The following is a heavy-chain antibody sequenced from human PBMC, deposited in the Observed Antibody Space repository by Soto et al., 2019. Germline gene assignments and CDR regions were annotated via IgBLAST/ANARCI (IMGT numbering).Heavy chain of an antibody. CDR1: GFTFSSYS. V-gene: IGHV3-48*02. D-gene: IGHD6-19*01. Sequence: EVQLVESGGDLVQPGGSLRLSCAASGFTFSSYSMNWVRQAPGKGPEWLSYISGSSGTTYYADSVKGRFTISRDNAKNSLFLQMSSLRDEDTAVYFCAASTYSRGWTIDYFYGMDVWGQGTTVTVSS. CDR2: ISGSSGTT. CDR3: AASTYSRGWTIDYFYGMDV. J-gene: IGHJ6*02.